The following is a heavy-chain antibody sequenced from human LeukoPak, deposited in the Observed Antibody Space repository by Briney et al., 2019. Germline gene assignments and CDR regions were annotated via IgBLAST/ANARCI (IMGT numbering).Heavy chain of an antibody. CDR1: GFSFRSFW. D-gene: IGHD3-22*01. CDR3: AKEFDSSGFFDC. V-gene: IGHV3-7*05. J-gene: IGHJ4*02. CDR2: IKEEGRTT. Sequence: GGSLRLSCAASGFSFRSFWMSWVRQAPGKGLEWVADIKEEGRTTYYVDSVKGRFTISRDNAKNTLYLQMNSLRAEDTAVYYCAKEFDSSGFFDCWGQGTLVTVSS.